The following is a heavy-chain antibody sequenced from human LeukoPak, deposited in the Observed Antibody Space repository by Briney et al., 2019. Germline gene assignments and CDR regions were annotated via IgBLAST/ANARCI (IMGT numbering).Heavy chain of an antibody. J-gene: IGHJ4*02. V-gene: IGHV3-21*06. Sequence: GGSLRLSCAASEFTFSTYSMNWVRQTPGKGLEWLSIISSSSDDIHYADSVKGRFTISRDNAKNSLYLQMNSLRAEDTAVYYCARGETSETRHLDYWGQGTLVTVSS. CDR1: EFTFSTYS. D-gene: IGHD1-1*01. CDR3: ARGETSETRHLDY. CDR2: ISSSSDDI.